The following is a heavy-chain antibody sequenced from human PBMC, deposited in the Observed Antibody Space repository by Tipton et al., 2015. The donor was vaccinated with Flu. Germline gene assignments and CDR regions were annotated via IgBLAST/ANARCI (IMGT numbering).Heavy chain of an antibody. J-gene: IGHJ4*02. Sequence: LRLSCTVSGASLRSSSYYWGWIRQPQGKGLEWIGSFYYDVGTYYNPSLNSRVTISVDESKNQFSLRLTSVTAADTAVYYCVRTKDGYTLSNFVYWGQGTLVTVS. D-gene: IGHD5-24*01. CDR1: GASLRSSSYY. V-gene: IGHV4-39*07. CDR2: FYYDVGT. CDR3: VRTKDGYTLSNFVY.